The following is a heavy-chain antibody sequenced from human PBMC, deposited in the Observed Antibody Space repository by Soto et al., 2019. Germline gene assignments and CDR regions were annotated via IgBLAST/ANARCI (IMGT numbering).Heavy chain of an antibody. J-gene: IGHJ6*02. V-gene: IGHV5-51*01. D-gene: IGHD4-17*01. CDR3: ASHNRYGDYSGYYGMDV. CDR2: FYPGDSDT. Sequence: GESLKISCKGSGYSFTSYCIGWVRQMPGKGLEWMGIFYPGDSDTRYSPSFQGPVTISADKSISTAYLQWSSLKASDTAMYYCASHNRYGDYSGYYGMDVWGQGTTVTVSS. CDR1: GYSFTSYC.